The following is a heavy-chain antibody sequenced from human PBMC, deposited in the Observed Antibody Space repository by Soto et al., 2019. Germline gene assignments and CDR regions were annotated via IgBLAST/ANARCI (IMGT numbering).Heavy chain of an antibody. D-gene: IGHD5-18*01. J-gene: IGHJ5*02. CDR2: ISYDGSNK. CDR3: AKERIQLWPYNWFDP. V-gene: IGHV3-30*18. CDR1: GFTFSSYG. Sequence: GGSLRLSCAASGFTFSSYGMHWVLQAPGKGLEWVAVISYDGSNKYYADSVKGRFTISRDNSKNTLYLQMNSLRAEDTAVYYCAKERIQLWPYNWFDPWGQGTLVTVSS.